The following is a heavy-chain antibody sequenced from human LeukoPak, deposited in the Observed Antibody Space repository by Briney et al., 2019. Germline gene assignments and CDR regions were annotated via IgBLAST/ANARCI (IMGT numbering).Heavy chain of an antibody. CDR1: GFTFSSYS. D-gene: IGHD5-18*01. V-gene: IGHV3-48*01. CDR3: AKDLRGYSYGLRNNWFDP. Sequence: GGSLRLSCAASGFTFSSYSMNWVRQAPGKGLEWVSYISSSSSTIYYADSVKGRFTISRDNSKNTLYLQMNSLRAEDTAVYYCAKDLRGYSYGLRNNWFDPWGQGTLVTVSS. CDR2: ISSSSSTI. J-gene: IGHJ5*02.